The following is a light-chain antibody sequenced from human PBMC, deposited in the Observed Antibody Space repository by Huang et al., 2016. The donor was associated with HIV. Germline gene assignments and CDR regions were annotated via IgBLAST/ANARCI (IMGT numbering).Light chain of an antibody. CDR2: DAS. CDR3: QQRTNWPPGFT. J-gene: IGKJ3*01. V-gene: IGKV3-11*01. CDR1: QSVGGY. Sequence: EIVLTQSPATLSLSPGERATLSCRASQSVGGYFAWYQQKPGQAPRHLIYDASNRATGIPARFSGGGSGTDFTLTISSLEPEDFAVYDCQQRTNWPPGFTFGPGTKVDIK.